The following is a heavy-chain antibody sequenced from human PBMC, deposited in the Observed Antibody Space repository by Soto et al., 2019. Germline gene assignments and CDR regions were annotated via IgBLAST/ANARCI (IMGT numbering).Heavy chain of an antibody. CDR3: AMSSVVVTAALY. J-gene: IGHJ4*02. CDR1: GYTFTSYA. CDR2: INAGNGNT. V-gene: IGHV1-3*01. Sequence: ASVKVSCKASGYTFTSYAMHWVRQAPGQRLEWMGWINAGNGNTKYSQKFQGRVTITRDTSASTAYMELSSLRSEDTAVYYCAMSSVVVTAALYWGQGTLVTVSS. D-gene: IGHD2-21*02.